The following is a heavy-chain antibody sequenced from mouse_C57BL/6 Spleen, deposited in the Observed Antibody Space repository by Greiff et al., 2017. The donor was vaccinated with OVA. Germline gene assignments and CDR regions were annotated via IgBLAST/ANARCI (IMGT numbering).Heavy chain of an antibody. D-gene: IGHD4-1*01. CDR2: IDPETGGT. J-gene: IGHJ2*01. CDR1: GYTFTDYE. CDR3: TNWSFDY. Sequence: VKLQESGAELVRPGASVTLSCKASGYTFTDYEMHWVKQTPVHGLEWIGAIDPETGGTAYNQKFKGKAILTADKSSSTAYMELRSLTSEDSAVYYCTNWSFDYWGQGTTLTVSS. V-gene: IGHV1-15*01.